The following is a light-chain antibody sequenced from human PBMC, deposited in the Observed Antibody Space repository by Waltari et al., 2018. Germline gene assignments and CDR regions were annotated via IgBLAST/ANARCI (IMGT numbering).Light chain of an antibody. CDR3: QQYNSYSALT. J-gene: IGKJ4*01. CDR1: QSISSW. V-gene: IGKV1-5*03. CDR2: KAS. Sequence: DIQMTQSPSTPSASVGDRVTITCRASQSISSWLAWYQQKPGKAPKLLIYKASSLESGVPSRFSGSGSGTEFTLTISSLQPDDFATYYCQQYNSYSALTFGGGTKVEIK.